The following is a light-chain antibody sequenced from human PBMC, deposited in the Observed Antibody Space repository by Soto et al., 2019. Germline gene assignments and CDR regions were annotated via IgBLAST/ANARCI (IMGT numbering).Light chain of an antibody. J-gene: IGLJ1*01. CDR1: SSNIGAGYD. CDR3: QSYDSSLSAYV. Sequence: VLTQPPSVSGAPGQRVTISCTGSSSNIGAGYDVHWYQQLPGTAPKLLIYGNSNRPSGVPDRFSGSKSGTSASLAITGLQAEDEADFYCQSYDSSLSAYVFGTGTKVTVL. V-gene: IGLV1-40*01. CDR2: GNS.